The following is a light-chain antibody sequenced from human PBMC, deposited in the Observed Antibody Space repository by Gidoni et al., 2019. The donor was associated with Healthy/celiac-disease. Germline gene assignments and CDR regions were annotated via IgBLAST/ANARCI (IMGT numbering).Light chain of an antibody. CDR3: QQYGSSSLT. J-gene: IGKJ4*01. CDR2: GAS. CDR1: HSVSSSY. Sequence: EIVLPQPPGTLSLSPGERATLSCRASHSVSSSYLAWYQQKPGQAPRLLIYGASSRATGIPARFSGSGSGTDFTLTISRLEPEEFAVYYCQQYGSSSLTFXGXTKVEIK. V-gene: IGKV3-20*01.